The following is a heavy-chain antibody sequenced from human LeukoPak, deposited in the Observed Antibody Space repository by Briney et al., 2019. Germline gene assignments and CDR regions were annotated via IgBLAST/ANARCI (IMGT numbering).Heavy chain of an antibody. D-gene: IGHD5-12*01. CDR2: IRQDGSEK. Sequence: GGSLRLSCAASGFTFDDYGMSWVRQTPGKGLEWVANIRQDGSEKYYVDSVKGRFTSSRDNAKNSLYLQMNSLRAEDTAVYYCARGAVDSAYRPIDYWGQGTLVTVSS. V-gene: IGHV3-7*01. J-gene: IGHJ4*02. CDR1: GFTFDDYG. CDR3: ARGAVDSAYRPIDY.